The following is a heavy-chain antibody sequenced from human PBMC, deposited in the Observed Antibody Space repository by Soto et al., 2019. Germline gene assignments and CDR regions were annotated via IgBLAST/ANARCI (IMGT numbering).Heavy chain of an antibody. CDR2: ISGSGGST. D-gene: IGHD2-15*01. CDR3: AKATFINCSGGSCYHGMDV. V-gene: IGHV3-23*01. CDR1: GFTFSSYA. J-gene: IGHJ6*02. Sequence: EVQLLESGGGLVQPGGSLRLSCAASGFTFSSYAMSWVRQAPGKGLEWVSAISGSGGSTYYADSVKGRFTISRDNSKNTLYLQMNSLRAEDTAVYYCAKATFINCSGGSCYHGMDVWGQGTTVTVSS.